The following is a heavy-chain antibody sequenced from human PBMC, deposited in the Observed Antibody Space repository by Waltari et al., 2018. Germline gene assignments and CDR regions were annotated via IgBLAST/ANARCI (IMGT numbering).Heavy chain of an antibody. CDR2: IYYSGST. D-gene: IGHD3-16*01. CDR1: GFTFSSYA. J-gene: IGHJ4*02. CDR3: AREGEEGVNIDY. V-gene: IGHV4-38-2*02. Sequence: VQLLESGGGLVQPGGSLRLSCAASGFTFSSYAMSWVRQAPGKGVEWIWSIYYSGSTYYNPSLKSRVTISVDTSKNQFSLKLSSVTAADTAVYYCAREGEEGVNIDYWGQGTLVTVSS.